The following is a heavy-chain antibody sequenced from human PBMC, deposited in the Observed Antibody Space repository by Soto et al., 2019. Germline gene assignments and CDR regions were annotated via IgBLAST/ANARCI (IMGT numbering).Heavy chain of an antibody. J-gene: IGHJ5*02. CDR1: GIVFSDY. CDR3: ARMPFRWGWVDT. D-gene: IGHD3-16*01. Sequence: QVQLVESGGGLVKPGGSLRLSCAASGIVFSDYMSWVRQAPGKGLEWLSYISGSGRTIYSADSVKGRFTISRDNDTNSPYIQMTNLRSEDTAVYYCARMPFRWGWVDTWGQGILVTVS. CDR2: ISGSGRTI. V-gene: IGHV3-11*01.